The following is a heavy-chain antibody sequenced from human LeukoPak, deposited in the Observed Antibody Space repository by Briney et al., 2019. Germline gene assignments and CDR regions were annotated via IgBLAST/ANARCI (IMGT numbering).Heavy chain of an antibody. CDR1: GGSMTPYY. CDR3: TRAYNNHAGDF. J-gene: IGHJ4*02. Sequence: PSETLSLTRTVSGGSMTPYYWTWIRQSPGKGLEWIGYIYQSESTSYNPSLRSRVTISVDTSKNQFSLKLRSVTAADTAVYYCTRAYNNHAGDFWGQGTLVTVSS. V-gene: IGHV4-59*01. D-gene: IGHD1-1*01. CDR2: IYQSEST.